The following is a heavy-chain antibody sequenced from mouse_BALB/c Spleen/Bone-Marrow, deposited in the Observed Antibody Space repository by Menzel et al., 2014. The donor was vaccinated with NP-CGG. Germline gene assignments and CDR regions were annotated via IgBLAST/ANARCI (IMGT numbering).Heavy chain of an antibody. J-gene: IGHJ2*01. V-gene: IGHV1S132*01. Sequence: QVQLKDSGAELVKPGASVKLSCKTSGYTFTNYWIQWVKQRPGQGLGWIGEIFPGIGTTYYNEKFKGKATLTTDTSSSTAYMQLSSLTSEDSAVYFCARGGNYGYWGQGTTLTVSS. D-gene: IGHD2-1*01. CDR3: ARGGNYGY. CDR1: GYTFTNYW. CDR2: IFPGIGTT.